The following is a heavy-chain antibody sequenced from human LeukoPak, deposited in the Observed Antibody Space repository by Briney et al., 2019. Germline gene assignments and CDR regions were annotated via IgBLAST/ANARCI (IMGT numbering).Heavy chain of an antibody. Sequence: GGSLRLSCAASGFNFRNYWMHWVRQASGKVLVCVSRINSDGSSTRYADSVKGRFNISRDNAENTLYLQINSLRAEDTAVYYCATDEAATGRLDYWGQGTLVTDSS. CDR2: INSDGSST. CDR1: GFNFRNYW. D-gene: IGHD1-1*01. CDR3: ATDEAATGRLDY. V-gene: IGHV3-74*01. J-gene: IGHJ4*02.